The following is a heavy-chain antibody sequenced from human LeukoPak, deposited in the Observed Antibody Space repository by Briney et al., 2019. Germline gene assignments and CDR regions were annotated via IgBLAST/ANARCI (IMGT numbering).Heavy chain of an antibody. V-gene: IGHV4-31*03. CDR2: IYYSGST. D-gene: IGHD2-2*01. CDR3: ARGRYCSSTSCYPSYYFDY. J-gene: IGHJ4*02. CDR1: GGSISSGGYY. Sequence: SETLSLTCTVSGGSISSGGYYWSWIRQHPGKGLEWIGYIYYSGSTYYNPSLKSRVTISVDTSKNQFSLKLSSVTAADTAVYYCARGRYCSSTSCYPSYYFDYWGQGTLVTASS.